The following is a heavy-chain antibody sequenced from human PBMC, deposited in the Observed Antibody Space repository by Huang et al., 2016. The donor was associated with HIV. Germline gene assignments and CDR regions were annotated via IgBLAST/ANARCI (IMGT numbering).Heavy chain of an antibody. CDR3: ARARGYYDSSVSYYFDY. CDR2: IIPIFGTA. Sequence: QVQLVQSGAGVKKPGSSVKVSCKASGGTFSSSALSWVRQAPGQGLEWMVWIIPIFGTANYAQKFQGRVTITADESTSTAYMELSSLRSEDTAVYYCARARGYYDSSVSYYFDYWGQGTLVTVSS. V-gene: IGHV1-69*13. D-gene: IGHD3-22*01. CDR1: GGTFSSSA. J-gene: IGHJ4*02.